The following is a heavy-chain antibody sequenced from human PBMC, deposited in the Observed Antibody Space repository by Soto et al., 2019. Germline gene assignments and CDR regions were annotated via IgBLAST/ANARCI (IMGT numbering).Heavy chain of an antibody. CDR2: INSDGSST. J-gene: IGHJ6*02. D-gene: IGHD3-22*01. V-gene: IGHV3-74*01. Sequence: GGSLRLSCAASGFTFSSYWMHWVRQAPGKGLVWVSRINSDGSSTSYADSVKGRFTISRDNAKNTLYLQMNSLRAEDTAVYYCARDFGSYYYDSSGYYYYYYGMDVWGQGTTVTVSS. CDR1: GFTFSSYW. CDR3: ARDFGSYYYDSSGYYYYYYGMDV.